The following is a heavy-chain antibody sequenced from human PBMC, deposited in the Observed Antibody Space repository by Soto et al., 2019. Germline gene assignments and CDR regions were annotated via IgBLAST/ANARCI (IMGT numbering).Heavy chain of an antibody. CDR2: ITPLFGIP. J-gene: IGHJ5*02. V-gene: IGHV1-69*17. CDR1: GGTSRSLS. CDR3: ARDPHSAGGWFDT. D-gene: IGHD2-15*01. Sequence: QVQLVQSGAEVKKPGSSVKVSCKASGGTSRSLSITWVRQAPGQGLEWMGGITPLFGIPNYPQKFQGRLTITAEKSTGTAYLELSSLRSEDTAVYYCARDPHSAGGWFDTWGRGTLVTVSS.